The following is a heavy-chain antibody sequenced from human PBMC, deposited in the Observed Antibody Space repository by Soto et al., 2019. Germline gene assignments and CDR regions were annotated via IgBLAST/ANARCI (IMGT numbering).Heavy chain of an antibody. CDR1: GGSVSSNSAA. Sequence: QTPSLTCVISGGSVSSNSAASNWIRQSPSRGLEWLGRTYYRSKWYNDYAVSVKSRITINPDTSKNQFSLQLNSVTPEDTAVYYCARTLAAAGTYGMDVWGQGTTVSSP. J-gene: IGHJ6*02. D-gene: IGHD6-13*01. V-gene: IGHV6-1*01. CDR3: ARTLAAAGTYGMDV. CDR2: TYYRSKWYN.